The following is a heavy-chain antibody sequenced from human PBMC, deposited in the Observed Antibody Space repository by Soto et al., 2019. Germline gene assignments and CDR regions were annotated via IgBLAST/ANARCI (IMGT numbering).Heavy chain of an antibody. CDR1: GYTFTSYY. CDR2: INPSGGST. CDR3: ARDSYGSGSYFVDH. D-gene: IGHD3-10*01. Sequence: QVQLVQSGAEVKKPGASVKVSCKASGYTFTSYYMHWVRQAPGQGLEWMGIINPSGGSTSYAQKFKGRVTMTRDTSRSTVDMSWSSLRSAETAVYFCARDSYGSGSYFVDHWFQGSLVTVSS. J-gene: IGHJ4*02. V-gene: IGHV1-46*03.